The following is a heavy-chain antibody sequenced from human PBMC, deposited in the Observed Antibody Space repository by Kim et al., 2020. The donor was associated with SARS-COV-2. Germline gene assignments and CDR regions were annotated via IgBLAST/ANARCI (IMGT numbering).Heavy chain of an antibody. J-gene: IGHJ4*02. D-gene: IGHD2-21*01. V-gene: IGHV4-4*06. Sequence: KRRVTMSVDTSKNQFSLKLSSVTAADTAVYYCARAKAYCGGDCYSLPFDYWGQGTLVTVSS. CDR3: ARAKAYCGGDCYSLPFDY.